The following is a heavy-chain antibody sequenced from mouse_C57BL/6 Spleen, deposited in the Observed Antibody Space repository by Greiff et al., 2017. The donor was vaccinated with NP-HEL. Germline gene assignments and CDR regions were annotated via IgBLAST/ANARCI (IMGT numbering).Heavy chain of an antibody. CDR3: ARRVRDYDRYAMDY. V-gene: IGHV2-2*01. CDR1: GFSLTSYG. J-gene: IGHJ4*01. Sequence: VKLVESGPGLVQPSQSLSITCTVSGFSLTSYGVHWVRQSPGKGLEWLGVIWSGGSTDYNAAFISRLSISKDNSKSQVFFKMNSLQADDTAIYYCARRVRDYDRYAMDYWGQGTSVTVSS. CDR2: IWSGGST. D-gene: IGHD2-4*01.